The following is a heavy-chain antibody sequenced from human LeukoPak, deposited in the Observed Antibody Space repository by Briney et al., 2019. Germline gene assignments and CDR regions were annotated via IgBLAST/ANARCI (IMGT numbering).Heavy chain of an antibody. Sequence: PGGSLRLSCAASGFTFRTYWMSWVRQAPGKGLVWVSRIDPDGSNTNYADSVKGRFTISRDNAKNTVDLQMISLRDEDTSVYYCVRSHYFAGSGYYYDYWGQGTLVTVSS. CDR1: GFTFRTYW. J-gene: IGHJ4*02. CDR2: IDPDGSNT. V-gene: IGHV3-74*01. D-gene: IGHD3-22*01. CDR3: VRSHYFAGSGYYYDY.